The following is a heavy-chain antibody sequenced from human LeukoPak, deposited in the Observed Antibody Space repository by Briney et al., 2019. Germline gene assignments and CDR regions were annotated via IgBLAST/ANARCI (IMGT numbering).Heavy chain of an antibody. CDR2: IYHSGST. Sequence: SETLSLTCTVSGYSISSGYYWGWLRPPPGKGLEWIGSIYHSGSTYYSPSLKSRVTISVDTSKNQFSLKLSSVTAADTAVYYCARDPAHSTDRLVDVWGQGTTVTVSS. CDR1: GYSISSGYY. J-gene: IGHJ6*02. CDR3: ARDPAHSTDRLVDV. V-gene: IGHV4-38-2*02. D-gene: IGHD2/OR15-2a*01.